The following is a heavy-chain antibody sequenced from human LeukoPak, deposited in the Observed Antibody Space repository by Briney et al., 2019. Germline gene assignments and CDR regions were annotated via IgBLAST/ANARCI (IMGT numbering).Heavy chain of an antibody. CDR2: IIPILGIA. CDR1: GGTFSSYA. Sequence: GASVTVSCTASGGTFSSYAISWVRQAPGQGLEWMGRIIPILGIANYVQKFRGRVTITADKSTSTAYIELSSLRSEDTAVYYCARFVYDSSGYYDSPFDYWGQGTLVTVSS. CDR3: ARFVYDSSGYYDSPFDY. V-gene: IGHV1-69*10. D-gene: IGHD3-22*01. J-gene: IGHJ4*02.